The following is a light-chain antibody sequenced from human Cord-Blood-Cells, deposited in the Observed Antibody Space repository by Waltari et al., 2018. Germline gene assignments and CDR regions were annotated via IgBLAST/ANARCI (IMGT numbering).Light chain of an antibody. CDR3: QQRSNWPPKVT. CDR1: QSVSSY. Sequence: EIVLTQSPATLSLSPGERAPLSCRASQSVSSYLAWYQQKTGQAPRLPIYDASNRATGIPARFSGSGSGTDFTLTISSLEPEDFAVYYCQQRSNWPPKVTFGQGTRLEIK. CDR2: DAS. J-gene: IGKJ5*01. V-gene: IGKV3-11*01.